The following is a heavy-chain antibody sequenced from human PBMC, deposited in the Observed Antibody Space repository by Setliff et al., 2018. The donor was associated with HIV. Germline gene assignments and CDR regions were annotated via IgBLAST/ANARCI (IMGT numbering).Heavy chain of an antibody. CDR2: IRYDGSNK. J-gene: IGHJ3*02. D-gene: IGHD4-17*01. CDR3: AKPPLDYGDYGGLGYAFDI. V-gene: IGHV3-30*02. Sequence: GSLRLSCAASGFTFSSYGMHWVRQAPGKGLEWVAFIRYDGSNKYYADSVKGRFTISRDNSKNTLYLQMNSLRAEDTAVYYCAKPPLDYGDYGGLGYAFDIWGQGTMVTVSS. CDR1: GFTFSSYG.